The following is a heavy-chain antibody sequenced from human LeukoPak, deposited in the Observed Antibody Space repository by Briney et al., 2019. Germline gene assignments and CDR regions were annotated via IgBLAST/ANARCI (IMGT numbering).Heavy chain of an antibody. Sequence: ASVTVSFKVSGYTLTELSMHWVRQAPGKGLEWMGGFDPEDGETIYAQKFQGRVTMTEDTSTDTAYMELSSLRSEDTAVYYCATDLGYSYGYYFDYWGQGTLVTVSS. CDR1: GYTLTELS. CDR3: ATDLGYSYGYYFDY. D-gene: IGHD5-18*01. V-gene: IGHV1-24*01. J-gene: IGHJ4*02. CDR2: FDPEDGET.